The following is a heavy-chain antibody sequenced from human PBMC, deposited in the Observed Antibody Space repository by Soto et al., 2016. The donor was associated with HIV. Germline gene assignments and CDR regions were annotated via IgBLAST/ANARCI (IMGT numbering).Heavy chain of an antibody. D-gene: IGHD3-10*01. J-gene: IGHJ4*02. CDR1: GFTFSNYA. CDR2: INAGGANT. Sequence: EVELLESGGGLVQPGGSLRLSCAASGFTFSNYAMNWVRQAPGKGLEWVSNINAGGANTYYADSVKGRFTISRDNSKNMLYLQMNSLRAEDTAVYYCAKGFGSAYFDNWGQGTLVTVPS. V-gene: IGHV3-23*01. CDR3: AKGFGSAYFDN.